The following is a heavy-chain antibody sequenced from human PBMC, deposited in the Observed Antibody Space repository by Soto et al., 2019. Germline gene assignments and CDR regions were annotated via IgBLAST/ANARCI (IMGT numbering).Heavy chain of an antibody. D-gene: IGHD3-10*01. CDR3: ARDGLWFGPLNPLFDY. V-gene: IGHV3-9*01. CDR1: GFTFDDYA. Sequence: GGSLRLSCAASGFTFDDYAMHWVRQAPGKGLEWVSGISWNSGSIGYADSVKGRFTISRDNAKNSLYLQMNSLRAEDTALYYCARDGLWFGPLNPLFDYWGQGTLVTVSS. CDR2: ISWNSGSI. J-gene: IGHJ4*02.